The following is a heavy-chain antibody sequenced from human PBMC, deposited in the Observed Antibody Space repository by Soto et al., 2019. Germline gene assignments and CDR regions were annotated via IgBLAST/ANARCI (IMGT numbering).Heavy chain of an antibody. CDR3: ARAGGGSSWSKATLSQKMDV. J-gene: IGHJ6*02. D-gene: IGHD6-6*01. CDR1: GGTFSSYA. V-gene: IGHV1-69*13. Sequence: GASVKVSCKASGGTFSSYAISWVRQAPGQGLEWMGGIIPIFGTANYAQKFQGRVTITADEFTSTAYMELSSLRSEDTAVYYCARAGGGSSWSKATLSQKMDVWGQGTTVTVSS. CDR2: IIPIFGTA.